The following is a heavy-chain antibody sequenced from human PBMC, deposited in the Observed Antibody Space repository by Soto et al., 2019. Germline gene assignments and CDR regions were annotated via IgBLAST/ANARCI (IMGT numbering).Heavy chain of an antibody. Sequence: QVQLVESGGGVVQPGRSLRLSCAASGFTFSSYGMHWVRQAPGKGLEWVAVISYDGSNKYYADSVKGRFTISRDNSKNTLYLQMNSLRAEDTAVYYCASIEYSSPHDYYYYGMDVW. CDR2: ISYDGSNK. V-gene: IGHV3-30*03. CDR3: ASIEYSSPHDYYYYGMDV. D-gene: IGHD6-6*01. CDR1: GFTFSSYG. J-gene: IGHJ6*01.